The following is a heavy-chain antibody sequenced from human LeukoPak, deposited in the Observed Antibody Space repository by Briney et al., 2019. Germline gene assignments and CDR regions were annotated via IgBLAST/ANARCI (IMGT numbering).Heavy chain of an antibody. V-gene: IGHV4-4*07. Sequence: PSETLSLTCTVSGGSISSYYWSWIRQPAGKGLEWIGRMYTSGSTNYNPSLKSRVTISVDTSKNQFSLKLSSVTAADTAVYYCASLGYCSGGSCYWFDPWGQGTLVTVSS. D-gene: IGHD2-15*01. CDR3: ASLGYCSGGSCYWFDP. CDR1: GGSISSYY. CDR2: MYTSGST. J-gene: IGHJ5*02.